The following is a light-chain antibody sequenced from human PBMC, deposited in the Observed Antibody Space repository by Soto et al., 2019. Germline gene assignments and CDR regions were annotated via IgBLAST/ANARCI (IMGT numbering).Light chain of an antibody. Sequence: DIPMTQSPSSLSASVGDRVTITCRASRGVSSYLAWYQQKPGKVPKLLIYAASTLQSGVPSRFSGSGSGTDFTITISSLQPEDVATYYYQKYNSGPSFGLGTKVEIK. J-gene: IGKJ1*01. CDR1: RGVSSY. CDR2: AAS. V-gene: IGKV1-27*01. CDR3: QKYNSGPS.